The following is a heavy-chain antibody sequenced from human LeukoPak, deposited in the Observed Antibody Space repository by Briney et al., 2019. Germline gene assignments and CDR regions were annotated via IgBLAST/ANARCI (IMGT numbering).Heavy chain of an antibody. CDR1: GGSISSGGYY. CDR2: IYYSGST. D-gene: IGHD3-10*01. CDR3: ARSLATQYYFDY. V-gene: IGHV4-31*03. Sequence: SETLSLTCTVSGGSISSGGYYWSWIRQHPGKGLEWIGYIYYSGSTYYNPSLKSRVTISVDTSKNQFSLQLNSVTPEDTAVYYCARSLATQYYFDYWGQGTLVTVSS. J-gene: IGHJ4*02.